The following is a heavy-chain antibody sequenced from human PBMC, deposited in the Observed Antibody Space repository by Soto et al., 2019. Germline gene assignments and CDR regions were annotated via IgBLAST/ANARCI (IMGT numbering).Heavy chain of an antibody. J-gene: IGHJ4*02. CDR1: GYSFTSYW. CDR3: ASNRCSGSSCRSPGSFDD. CDR2: IDPSDSYT. D-gene: IGHD2-15*01. V-gene: IGHV5-10-1*01. Sequence: VESLKISCNGSGYSFTSYWMSWVRQMPGKGLEGVGRIDPSDSYTNYSLSFQGHVTISADKSISMALLQWTGLKASDNARYYCASNRCSGSSCRSPGSFDDWGQGTMVTVSS.